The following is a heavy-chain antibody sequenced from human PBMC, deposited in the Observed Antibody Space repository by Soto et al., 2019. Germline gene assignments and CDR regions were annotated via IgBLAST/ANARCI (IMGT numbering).Heavy chain of an antibody. CDR1: GGTFSSYT. J-gene: IGHJ4*02. CDR2: IIPILGIL. D-gene: IGHD3-9*01. V-gene: IGHV1-69*02. Sequence: QVQLVQSGAEVKKPGSSVKVSCRASGGTFSSYTISWVRQAPGQGLEWMGRIIPILGILHYAQKFQGRVTITADISTSTAYMELSSLRSEDTAVYYCARGDDILTGSDYWGQGTLVTVSS. CDR3: ARGDDILTGSDY.